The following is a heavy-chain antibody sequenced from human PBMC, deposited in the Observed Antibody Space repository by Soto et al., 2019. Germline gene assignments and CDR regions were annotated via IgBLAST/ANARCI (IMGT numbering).Heavy chain of an antibody. J-gene: IGHJ6*02. CDR3: ARGLQYYDILTGYYLDYYYYGMDV. D-gene: IGHD3-9*01. V-gene: IGHV4-59*01. CDR2: IYYSGST. CDR1: GGSISRYG. Sequence: TSETLSLTCTVSGGSISRYGWSWIRQPPGKGLEWIGYIYYSGSTNYNPSLKSRVTISVDTSKNQFSLKLSSVTAADTAVYYCARGLQYYDILTGYYLDYYYYGMDVWGQGTTVTVSS.